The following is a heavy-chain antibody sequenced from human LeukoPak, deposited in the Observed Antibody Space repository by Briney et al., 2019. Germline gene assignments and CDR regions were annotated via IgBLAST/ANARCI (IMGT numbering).Heavy chain of an antibody. V-gene: IGHV3-15*01. J-gene: IGHJ6*03. CDR3: STESLIQYYYYMDV. CDR1: GFTFGNAW. Sequence: SGGSLRLSCAASGFTFGNAWMSWVRQAPGKGLEWVGRIKSKTDGGTTDYAAPVKGRFTISRDDSKNTLYLQMSSLKTEDTAVYYCSTESLIQYYYYMDVWGKGTTVTVSS. CDR2: IKSKTDGGTT.